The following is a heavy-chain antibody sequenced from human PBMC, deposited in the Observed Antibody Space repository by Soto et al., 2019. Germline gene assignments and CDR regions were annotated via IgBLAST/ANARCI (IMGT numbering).Heavy chain of an antibody. Sequence: GGSLRLSCAASGFTFSNAWMSWVRQAPGKGLEWVGRIKSKTDGGTTDYAAPVKGRFTISRDDSKNTLYLQMNSLKTEDTAVYYCTFRTEEPNSSSWYNYFDYWGQGTLVTVSS. CDR3: TFRTEEPNSSSWYNYFDY. CDR2: IKSKTDGGTT. CDR1: GFTFSNAW. J-gene: IGHJ4*02. D-gene: IGHD6-13*01. V-gene: IGHV3-15*01.